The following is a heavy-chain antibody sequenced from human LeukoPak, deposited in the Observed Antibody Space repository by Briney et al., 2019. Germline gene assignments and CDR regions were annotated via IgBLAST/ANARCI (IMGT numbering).Heavy chain of an antibody. CDR1: GYTFTSYG. J-gene: IGHJ4*02. CDR3: ARDSVQSTVPAALYFDY. CDR2: ISAYNGNA. D-gene: IGHD2-2*01. V-gene: IGHV1-18*01. Sequence: ASVKVSCKASGYTFTSYGISWVRQAPGQGLEWMGWISAYNGNANYAQKLQGRVTMTRDTSTSTVYMELSSLRSEDTAVYYCARDSVQSTVPAALYFDYWGQGTLVTVSS.